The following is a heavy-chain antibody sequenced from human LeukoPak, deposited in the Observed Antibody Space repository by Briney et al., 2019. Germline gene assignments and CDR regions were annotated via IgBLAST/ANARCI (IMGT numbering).Heavy chain of an antibody. Sequence: GGSLRLSCVASEFIFIDYWMSWVRQAPGKGLEWAANIKQGGREEKYVGSVKGRFAISRDDAKSTLYLQMDSLSGDDTAVYYCARDNGGWFDSWGRGTLVTVSS. V-gene: IGHV3-7*03. CDR1: EFIFIDYW. CDR2: IKQGGREE. D-gene: IGHD3-10*01. J-gene: IGHJ5*01. CDR3: ARDNGGWFDS.